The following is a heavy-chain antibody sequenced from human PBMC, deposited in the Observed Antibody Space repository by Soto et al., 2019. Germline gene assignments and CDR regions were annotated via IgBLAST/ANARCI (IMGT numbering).Heavy chain of an antibody. J-gene: IGHJ6*03. Sequence: QVQLVESGGGVVQPGRSLRLSCAASGFTFSSYGMHWVRQAPGKGLEWVAVIWYDGSNKYYADSVKGRFTISRDNSKNTLYLQMNSLRAEDTAVYYCARALSNYSGYYYSYMDVWGKGTTVTVSS. V-gene: IGHV3-33*01. CDR1: GFTFSSYG. CDR3: ARALSNYSGYYYSYMDV. D-gene: IGHD4-4*01. CDR2: IWYDGSNK.